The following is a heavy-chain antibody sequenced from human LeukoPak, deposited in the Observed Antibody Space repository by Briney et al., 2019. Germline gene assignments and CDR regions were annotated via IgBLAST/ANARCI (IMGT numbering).Heavy chain of an antibody. CDR3: ARGDYPPLWYFDY. CDR1: GYTFTGYY. Sequence: ASVKVSCKASGYTFTGYYMHWVRQAPGQGLEWMGWINPDSGGTNYAQKFQGRVTMTRDTSISTAYMELSRLGSDDTAVYYCARGDYPPLWYFDYWGQGTLVTVSS. D-gene: IGHD4-11*01. CDR2: INPDSGGT. J-gene: IGHJ4*02. V-gene: IGHV1-2*02.